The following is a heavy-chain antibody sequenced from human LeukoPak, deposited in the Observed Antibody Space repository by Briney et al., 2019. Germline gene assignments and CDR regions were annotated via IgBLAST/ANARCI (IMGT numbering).Heavy chain of an antibody. J-gene: IGHJ5*02. V-gene: IGHV4-30-4*01. CDR2: MYYSGST. CDR3: ARPYYYDSRIDP. CDR1: GGSISSGDYY. D-gene: IGHD3-22*01. Sequence: SQTLSLTCTVSGGSISSGDYYWSWIRQPPGKGLEWIAYMYYSGSTYYNPSLKSRVTMSADTSKNQLSLKLSSVTAADTAVYYCARPYYYDSRIDPWARESWSPSPQ.